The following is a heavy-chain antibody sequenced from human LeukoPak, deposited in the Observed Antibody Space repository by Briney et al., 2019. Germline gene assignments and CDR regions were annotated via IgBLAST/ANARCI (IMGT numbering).Heavy chain of an antibody. Sequence: ASVKVSCKASGYSFTTFHINWVRQAPGQGPEWMGWVNPDTGNTGFAQKFQGRVTITQNSSVTTVYMELSSLTSEDTAVYYCARRGLVAGIYDLVYGFDLWGQGTMVTVSS. D-gene: IGHD3/OR15-3a*01. V-gene: IGHV1-8*03. CDR3: ARRGLVAGIYDLVYGFDL. CDR2: VNPDTGNT. J-gene: IGHJ3*01. CDR1: GYSFTTFH.